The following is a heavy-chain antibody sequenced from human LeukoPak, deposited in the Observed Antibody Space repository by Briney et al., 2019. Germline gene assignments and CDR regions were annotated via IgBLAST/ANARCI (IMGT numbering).Heavy chain of an antibody. V-gene: IGHV4-59*12. CDR2: IYYSGST. J-gene: IGHJ4*02. Sequence: SETLSLTCTVSGGSISSYYWSWIRQPPGKGLEWIGYIYYSGSTNYNPSLKSRVTISVDTSKNQFSLKLSSVTAADTAVYYCARALLWFGEPLWYFDYWGQGTLVTVSS. D-gene: IGHD3-10*01. CDR3: ARALLWFGEPLWYFDY. CDR1: GGSISSYY.